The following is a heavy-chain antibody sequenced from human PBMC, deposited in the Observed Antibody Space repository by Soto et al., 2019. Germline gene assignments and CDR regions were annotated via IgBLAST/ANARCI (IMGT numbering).Heavy chain of an antibody. CDR2: IDPSDSYT. J-gene: IGHJ4*02. D-gene: IGHD5-18*01. Sequence: PGESLKISCKGSGYSFISYWISWVRQMPGKGLEWMGRIDPSDSYTNYSPSFQGHVTISADKSVSTAYLQWSSLKASDTAMYYCATRDGYSPEVNDYWGQGTLVTVSS. V-gene: IGHV5-10-1*01. CDR3: ATRDGYSPEVNDY. CDR1: GYSFISYW.